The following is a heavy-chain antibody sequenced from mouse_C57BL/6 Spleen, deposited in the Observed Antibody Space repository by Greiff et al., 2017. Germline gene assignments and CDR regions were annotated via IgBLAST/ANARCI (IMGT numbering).Heavy chain of an antibody. CDR2: IYPGDGDT. Sequence: VKLQQSGPELVKPGASVKISCKASGYAFSSSWMNWVKQRPGKGLEWIGRIYPGDGDTNYNGKFKGKATLTADKSSSTAYMQLSSLTSEDSAVYVCARSGTTVVGGYWYFDVWGTGTTVTVSS. CDR1: GYAFSSSW. D-gene: IGHD1-1*01. J-gene: IGHJ1*03. CDR3: ARSGTTVVGGYWYFDV. V-gene: IGHV1-82*01.